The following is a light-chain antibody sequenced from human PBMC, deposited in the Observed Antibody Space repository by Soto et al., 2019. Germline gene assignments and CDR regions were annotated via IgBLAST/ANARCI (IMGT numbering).Light chain of an antibody. CDR1: ENVSNNY. V-gene: IGKV3-20*01. J-gene: IGKJ2*01. Sequence: EVVLTQSPGTLSLSPGERATLSCRASENVSNNYLAWYQQKPGQAPRLLIFGSSDRAAGIPDRFSGSGSGTDFTLTISRLEPEDFAVYYCQQYGSSPPYTFGQGTTLAIK. CDR2: GSS. CDR3: QQYGSSPPYT.